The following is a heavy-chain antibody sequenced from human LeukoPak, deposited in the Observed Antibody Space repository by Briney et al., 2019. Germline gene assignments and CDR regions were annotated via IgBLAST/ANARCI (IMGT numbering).Heavy chain of an antibody. CDR3: GKDPNGDYVGAFDM. D-gene: IGHD4-17*01. Sequence: GGSLTLSCTASGLTFSNYATTWVRQAPGKGLEWVSSITGSGRGTYYADSVKGRFSVSRDNSQNTVFLHMNSLRADDTALYYCGKDPNGDYVGAFDMWGPGTMVTVSS. CDR1: GLTFSNYA. V-gene: IGHV3-23*01. CDR2: ITGSGRGT. J-gene: IGHJ3*02.